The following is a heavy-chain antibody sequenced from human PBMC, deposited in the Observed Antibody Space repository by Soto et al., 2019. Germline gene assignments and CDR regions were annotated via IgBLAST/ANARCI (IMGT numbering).Heavy chain of an antibody. J-gene: IGHJ6*02. V-gene: IGHV1-2*02. CDR3: VKDRDSNSWPSRDV. CDR2: INPNSGGT. CDR1: GYTFTGYY. D-gene: IGHD3-22*01. Sequence: VKVSCKASGYTFTGYYMHWVRQAPGQGLEWMGWINPNSGGTNYAQKFQGRVIMTTDTSTSTAYMEVRSLRSDDTAVYYCVKDRDSNSWPSRDVWGPGTTVTVSS.